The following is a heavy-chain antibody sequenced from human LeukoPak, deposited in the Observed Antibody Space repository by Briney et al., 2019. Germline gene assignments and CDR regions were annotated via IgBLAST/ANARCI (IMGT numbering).Heavy chain of an antibody. D-gene: IGHD3-10*01. V-gene: IGHV3-7*04. J-gene: IGHJ4*02. CDR3: AREGSLWFGESKTEN. CDR2: IEQEGSEK. Sequence: GGSLRLSCVASGFTFSSYWMSWARQAPGKGLEWVANIEQEGSEKYYVDSVKGRFTISRDNAKNSLYLQMSSLRAEDTAIYYCAREGSLWFGESKTENWGQGTLVTVSS. CDR1: GFTFSSYW.